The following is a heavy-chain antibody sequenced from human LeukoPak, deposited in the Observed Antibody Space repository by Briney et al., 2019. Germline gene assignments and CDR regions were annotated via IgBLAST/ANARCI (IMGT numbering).Heavy chain of an antibody. CDR2: IYYSGST. D-gene: IGHD2-15*01. Sequence: SETLSLTCTVSGGSISSSSYYWGWIRQPPGKGLEWIGSIYYSGSTYYNPSLKSRVTISIDTSKNQFSLKLTSVTASDTAVYYCARGAGWWPYWGKGTLVTVSS. CDR3: ARGAGWWPY. V-gene: IGHV4-39*07. CDR1: GGSISSSSYY. J-gene: IGHJ4*02.